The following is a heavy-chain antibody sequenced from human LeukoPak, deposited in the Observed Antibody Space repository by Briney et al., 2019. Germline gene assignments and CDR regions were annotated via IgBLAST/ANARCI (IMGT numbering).Heavy chain of an antibody. CDR2: INHSGST. CDR3: ARRRLPYYYYMDV. Sequence: SETLSLTCAVHGGSFSVYYWTWVRQPPGRGRGWIGEINHSGSTNYNPSLKSRVTISVDTSKNHFSLKLSSVTAADTAVYYCARRRLPYYYYMDVWGKGTTVTVSS. CDR1: GGSFSVYY. J-gene: IGHJ6*03. V-gene: IGHV4-34*01.